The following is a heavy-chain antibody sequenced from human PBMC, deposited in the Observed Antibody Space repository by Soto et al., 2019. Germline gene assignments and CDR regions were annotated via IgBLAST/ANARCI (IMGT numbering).Heavy chain of an antibody. V-gene: IGHV1-18*01. Sequence: QVQVVQSGDEVKKPGASVKVSCKASGYTFTNYGFSWVRQAPGQGLEWMGWISGYNGNTKYAEKFRGRVTMTTDTSTSTAHMELRRLRSDDTAVYYCAREGQAPYYYYGMDVWGQGTAVTVSS. CDR1: GYTFTNYG. J-gene: IGHJ6*02. CDR2: ISGYNGNT. CDR3: AREGQAPYYYYGMDV.